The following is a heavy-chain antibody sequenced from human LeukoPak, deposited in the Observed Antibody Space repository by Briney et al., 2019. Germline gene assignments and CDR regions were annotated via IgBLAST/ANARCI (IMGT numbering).Heavy chain of an antibody. CDR3: ATAPTAILTGYEYYFDY. V-gene: IGHV1-18*01. D-gene: IGHD3-9*01. J-gene: IGHJ4*02. CDR1: GYTFTSYG. CDR2: ISAYNGNT. Sequence: ASVKVSCKASGYTFTSYGISWVRQAPGQGLEWMGWISAYNGNTNYAQKLQGRVTMTTDTSTSTAYMELSSLRSEDTAVYYCATAPTAILTGYEYYFDYWGQGTLVTVSS.